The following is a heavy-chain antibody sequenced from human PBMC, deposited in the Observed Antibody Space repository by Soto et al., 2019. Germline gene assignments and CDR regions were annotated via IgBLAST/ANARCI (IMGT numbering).Heavy chain of an antibody. CDR3: ARDIGAGDS. J-gene: IGHJ4*02. V-gene: IGHV1-3*01. D-gene: IGHD6-25*01. Sequence: ASVKVSCKASGYTFTSYGISWVRQAPGQGLERMGWINAGNGNTKYSQKFQGRVTITRDTSASTAYMELSSLRSEDTAVYYCARDIGAGDSWGQGTLVTVSS. CDR1: GYTFTSYG. CDR2: INAGNGNT.